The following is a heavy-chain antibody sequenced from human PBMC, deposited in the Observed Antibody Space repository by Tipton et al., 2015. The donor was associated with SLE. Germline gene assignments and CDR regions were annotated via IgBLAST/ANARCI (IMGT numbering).Heavy chain of an antibody. J-gene: IGHJ4*02. Sequence: GSLRLSCAASGFTFSDYYMSWIRQAPGKGLEWVSYISSSSSYTNYADSVKGRFTISRDNAKNSLYLQMNSLRAEDTAVYYCAREISARAPEGYWGQGTLVTVSS. D-gene: IGHD6-25*01. V-gene: IGHV3-11*05. CDR1: GFTFSDYY. CDR3: AREISARAPEGY. CDR2: ISSSSSYT.